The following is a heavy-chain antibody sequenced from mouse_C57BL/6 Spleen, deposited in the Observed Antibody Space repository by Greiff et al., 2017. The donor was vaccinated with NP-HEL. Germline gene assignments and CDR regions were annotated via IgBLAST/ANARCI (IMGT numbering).Heavy chain of an antibody. D-gene: IGHD1-1*01. CDR1: GYTFTSYW. Sequence: VKLQQPGAELVMPGASVKLSCKASGYTFTSYWMHWVKQRPGQGLEWIGEIDPSDSYTNYNQKFKGKSTLTVDKSSSTAYMQLSSLTSEDSAVYYCARTLRYWYFDVWGTGTTVTVSS. J-gene: IGHJ1*03. CDR2: IDPSDSYT. CDR3: ARTLRYWYFDV. V-gene: IGHV1-69*01.